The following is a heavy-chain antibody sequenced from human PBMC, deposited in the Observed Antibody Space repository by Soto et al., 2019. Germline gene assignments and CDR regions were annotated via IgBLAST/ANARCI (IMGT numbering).Heavy chain of an antibody. Sequence: VELSCRACGYSFTICGSSCVRQGPGQGLEWMGWISAYNGNTNYAQKLQGRVTMTTDTSTSTAYMELRSLRSDDTAVYYCARRGPSRPSPLDYWAQATLVTLS. J-gene: IGHJ4*02. CDR1: GYSFTICG. V-gene: IGHV1-18*04. CDR2: ISAYNGNT. CDR3: ARRGPSRPSPLDY.